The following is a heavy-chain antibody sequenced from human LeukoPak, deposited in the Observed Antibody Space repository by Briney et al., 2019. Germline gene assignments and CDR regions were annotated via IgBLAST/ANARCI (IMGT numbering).Heavy chain of an antibody. V-gene: IGHV1-46*01. Sequence: ASVKVSCKASGYTFTGYYMHWVRQAPGQGLEWMGIINPSGGSTSYAQKFQGRVTMTRDTSTSTVYMELSSLRSEDTAVYYCASTAMDYYFDYWGQGTLVTVSS. CDR1: GYTFTGYY. D-gene: IGHD5-18*01. CDR2: INPSGGST. CDR3: ASTAMDYYFDY. J-gene: IGHJ4*02.